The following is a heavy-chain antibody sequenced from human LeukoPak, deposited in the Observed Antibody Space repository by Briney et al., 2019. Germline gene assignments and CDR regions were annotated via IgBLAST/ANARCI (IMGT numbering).Heavy chain of an antibody. Sequence: PSETLSLTCAVYGGSFSGYYWSWIRQPPGRGLEWIGEINHSGSTNYNPSLKSRVTISVDTSKNQFSLRLSSVTAADTAVYYCAGVCSSTSCPSGGYYYYGMDVWGQGTLVTVSS. CDR3: AGVCSSTSCPSGGYYYYGMDV. CDR2: INHSGST. D-gene: IGHD2-2*01. V-gene: IGHV4-34*01. J-gene: IGHJ6*02. CDR1: GGSFSGYY.